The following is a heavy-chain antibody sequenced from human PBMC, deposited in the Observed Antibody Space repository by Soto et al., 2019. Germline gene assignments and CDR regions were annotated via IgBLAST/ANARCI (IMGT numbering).Heavy chain of an antibody. CDR1: CGSFSCDS. CDR3: STRAYDNTRYYRLDQ. J-gene: IGHJ3*01. Sequence: LSLSCAGYCGSFSCDSCTFMGQSPGKGLEWIGDINHSGRVNYSASLKSRVTISLDTSKNQFSLTLSAVTAADTAMYYCSTRAYDNTRYYRLDQRGQRTMVSVS. D-gene: IGHD3-22*01. V-gene: IGHV4-34*01. CDR2: INHSGRV.